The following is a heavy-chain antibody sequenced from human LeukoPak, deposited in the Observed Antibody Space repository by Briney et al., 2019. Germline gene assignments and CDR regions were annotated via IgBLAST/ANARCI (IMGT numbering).Heavy chain of an antibody. J-gene: IGHJ4*02. CDR3: ARDGDDILTGYYSLGGYYFDY. V-gene: IGHV1-3*01. D-gene: IGHD3-9*01. CDR2: INAGNGNT. CDR1: GYTFTSHA. Sequence: ASVKVSCKASGYTFTSHAMHWVRQAPGQRLEWMGWINAGNGNTKYSQKFQGRVTITRDTSASTAYMELSSLRSEDTAVYYCARDGDDILTGYYSLGGYYFDYWGQGTLVTVSS.